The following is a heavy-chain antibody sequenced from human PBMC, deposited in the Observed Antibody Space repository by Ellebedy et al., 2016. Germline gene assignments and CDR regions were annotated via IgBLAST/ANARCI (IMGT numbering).Heavy chain of an antibody. J-gene: IGHJ4*02. D-gene: IGHD2-8*01. Sequence: SETLSLTCTVSGGSISSGGYYWSWIRQHPGKGLEWIGYIYYSGSTYYNPSLKSRVTISVDTSKNQFSLKLSSVTAADTAVYYCARECLNGVCSYVGVFDYWGQGTLVTVSS. CDR1: GGSISSGGYY. CDR3: ARECLNGVCSYVGVFDY. V-gene: IGHV4-31*03. CDR2: IYYSGST.